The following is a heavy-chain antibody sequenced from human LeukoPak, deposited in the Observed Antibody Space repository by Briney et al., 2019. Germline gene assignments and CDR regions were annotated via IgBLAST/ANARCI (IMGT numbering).Heavy chain of an antibody. V-gene: IGHV3-23*01. Sequence: GGSLRLSCAASGFTFSSYDMSWVRQAPGKGLEWVSGISGSGTIAYYADSVKGRFTVSRDNSENTLYLQMNSLRAEDTALYYCAKNGSGTSRAFDVWGQGTMVTVSS. J-gene: IGHJ3*01. CDR2: ISGSGTIA. CDR3: AKNGSGTSRAFDV. D-gene: IGHD3-10*01. CDR1: GFTFSSYD.